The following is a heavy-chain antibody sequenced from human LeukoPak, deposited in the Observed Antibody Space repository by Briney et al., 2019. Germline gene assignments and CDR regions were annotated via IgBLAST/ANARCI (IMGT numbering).Heavy chain of an antibody. J-gene: IGHJ4*02. V-gene: IGHV4-39*07. CDR3: AREYRDGYYFDY. CDR2: IYYSGST. Sequence: SETLSLTCTVSGGSISSSSYYWGWIRQPPGKGLEWIGNIYYSGSTYYNPSLKSRVTISVDTSKNQFSLKLSSVTAADTAVYYCAREYRDGYYFDYWGQGTLVTVSS. CDR1: GGSISSSSYY. D-gene: IGHD5-24*01.